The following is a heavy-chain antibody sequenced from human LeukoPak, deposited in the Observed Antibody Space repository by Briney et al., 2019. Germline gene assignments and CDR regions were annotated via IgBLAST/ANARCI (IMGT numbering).Heavy chain of an antibody. V-gene: IGHV3-23*01. CDR3: AKEQRNYYDSSGCLY. D-gene: IGHD3-22*01. J-gene: IGHJ4*02. CDR2: ISGSGGST. Sequence: GGSLRLSCAASGFTFSSYWMTWVRQAPGKGLEWVSAISGSGGSTYYADSVKGRFTISRDNSKNTLYLQMNSLRAEDTAVYYCAKEQRNYYDSSGCLYWGQGTLVTVSS. CDR1: GFTFSSYW.